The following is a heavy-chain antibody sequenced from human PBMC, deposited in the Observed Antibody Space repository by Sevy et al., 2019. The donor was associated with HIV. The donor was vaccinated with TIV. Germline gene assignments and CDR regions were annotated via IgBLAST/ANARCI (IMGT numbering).Heavy chain of an antibody. J-gene: IGHJ4*01. CDR3: ARGPPPTIAAAGPGGFDY. V-gene: IGHV1-69*13. CDR2: IIPIFGTA. D-gene: IGHD6-13*01. Sequence: ASVKVSCKASGGTFSSYAISWVRQAPGQGLEWMGGIIPIFGTANYAQKFQGRVTITADESTSTAYMELSSLRSEDTAVYYCARGPPPTIAAAGPGGFDYWGHGTLVTVSS. CDR1: GGTFSSYA.